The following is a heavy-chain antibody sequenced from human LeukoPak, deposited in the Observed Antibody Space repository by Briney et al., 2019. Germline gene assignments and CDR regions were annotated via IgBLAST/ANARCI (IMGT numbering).Heavy chain of an antibody. CDR1: GGSISSYY. CDR2: IYDSGST. V-gene: IGHV4-59*01. CDR3: ARGGQGDYYYYGMDV. J-gene: IGHJ6*02. Sequence: TSETLSLTCTVSGGSISSYYWSWIRQPPGKGLEWIGYIYDSGSTNRNPSLKSRVTISVDTSKNQLALKLNSVTAADTAVYYCARGGQGDYYYYGMDVWGQGTMVTVSS. D-gene: IGHD1-26*01.